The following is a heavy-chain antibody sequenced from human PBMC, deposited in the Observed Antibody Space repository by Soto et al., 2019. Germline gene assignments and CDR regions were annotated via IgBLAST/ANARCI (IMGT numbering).Heavy chain of an antibody. V-gene: IGHV3-21*03. J-gene: IGHJ6*02. CDR3: ARPIFGPVMDV. CDR1: EFSLSTYS. CDR2: ISTRSDV. D-gene: IGHD3-3*01. Sequence: GGSLRLSCTASEFSLSTYSMNWVRQAPGKGLEWVPSISTRSDVYYADSVKGRFTIARDNAKNSLSLQMNSLSAEDTGVYYCARPIFGPVMDVWGRGTTVTVSS.